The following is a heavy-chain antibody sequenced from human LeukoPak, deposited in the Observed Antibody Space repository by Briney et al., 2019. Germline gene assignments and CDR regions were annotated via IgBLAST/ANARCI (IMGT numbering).Heavy chain of an antibody. J-gene: IGHJ4*02. V-gene: IGHV3-66*01. CDR3: ARDSEYYYDSSGYLY. CDR2: IYSDSST. CDR1: GFTVSSND. D-gene: IGHD3-22*01. Sequence: GGSLRLSCAASGFTVSSNDMSWVRQAPGKGLEWVSVIYSDSSTYYADSVKGRFTISRDNSKNSLYLQMNSLRAEDTAVYYCARDSEYYYDSSGYLYWGQGTLVTVSS.